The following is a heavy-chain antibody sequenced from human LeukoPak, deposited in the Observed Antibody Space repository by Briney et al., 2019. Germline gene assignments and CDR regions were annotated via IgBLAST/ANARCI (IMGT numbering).Heavy chain of an antibody. CDR1: GFILSNHW. Sequence: GSSLRLSCAASGFILSNHWMTWVRQAPGKGPEWVANINKDGSERYYVDSVKGRFTISRDTAKNSLYLQMNNLRAEDTALYYCARNNDMDVWGQGTTVIVSS. CDR3: ARNNDMDV. V-gene: IGHV3-7*03. J-gene: IGHJ6*02. D-gene: IGHD1/OR15-1a*01. CDR2: INKDGSER.